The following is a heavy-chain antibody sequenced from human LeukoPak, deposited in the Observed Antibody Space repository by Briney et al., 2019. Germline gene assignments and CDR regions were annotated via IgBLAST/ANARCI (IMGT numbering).Heavy chain of an antibody. CDR3: ASLRGVYDSSGYYAFY. CDR1: GFTVSSNY. CDR2: IYSGGST. D-gene: IGHD3-22*01. V-gene: IGHV3-66*01. J-gene: IGHJ4*02. Sequence: GGSLRLSCAASGFTVSSNYMSWVRQAPGKGLEWVSVIYSGGSTYYADSVKGRFTISRDNSKNTLYLQMNSLRAEDTAVYYCASLRGVYDSSGYYAFYWGQGTLVTVSS.